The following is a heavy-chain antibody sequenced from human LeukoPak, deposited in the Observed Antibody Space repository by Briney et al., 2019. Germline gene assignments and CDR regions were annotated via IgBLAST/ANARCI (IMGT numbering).Heavy chain of an antibody. CDR2: IYSSVIT. CDR3: VRGTVGVTAPEY. D-gene: IGHD1-26*01. V-gene: IGHV4-4*07. Sequence: PSETLSLTCTVSGGSISNYRWSWIRQPAGKGLEWIGRIYSSVITNYNPSLKSRVTMSVDTSKNQFSLKLTPVTATDTAVYYCVRGTVGVTAPEYWGQGALVIVSS. CDR1: GGSISNYR. J-gene: IGHJ4*02.